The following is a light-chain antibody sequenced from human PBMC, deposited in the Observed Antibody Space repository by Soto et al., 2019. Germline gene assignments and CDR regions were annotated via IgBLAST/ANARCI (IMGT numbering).Light chain of an antibody. Sequence: QSVLTQPPSASGSPGQSVTISCTGTSSDVGSYVFVSWYQQHPGKAPKLMIYEVSKRPSGVPDRFSGSKSGNTASLTVSGLQVEDEADYYCSLAGGDSLIFGGGTQLIVL. CDR2: EVS. V-gene: IGLV2-8*01. CDR3: SLAGGDSLI. J-gene: IGLJ7*01. CDR1: SSDVGSYVF.